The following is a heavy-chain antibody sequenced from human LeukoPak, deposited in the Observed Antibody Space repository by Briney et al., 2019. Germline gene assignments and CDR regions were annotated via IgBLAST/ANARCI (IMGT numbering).Heavy chain of an antibody. J-gene: IGHJ4*02. CDR3: ARGYDFWSGYYTGMITDY. D-gene: IGHD3-3*01. CDR2: IKQDGSEK. CDR1: GFTFSSYW. Sequence: GGSLRLSCAASGFTFSSYWMSWVRQAPGKGLEWVANIKQDGSEKYYVDSVKGRFTISRDNAKNSLYLQMNSLRAEDTAVYYCARGYDFWSGYYTGMITDYWGQGTLVTVSS. V-gene: IGHV3-7*01.